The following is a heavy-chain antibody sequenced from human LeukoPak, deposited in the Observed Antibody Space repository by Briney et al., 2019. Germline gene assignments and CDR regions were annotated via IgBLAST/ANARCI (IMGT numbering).Heavy chain of an antibody. Sequence: SETLSLTCAVYGGSFSGYHWSWIRQPPGKGLEWIGEINHSGSTNYNPSLKSGVTISVDTSKNQFSLKLSSVTAADTAVYYCARRRGYSYGSNFDYWGQGTLVTVSS. CDR1: GGSFSGYH. CDR2: INHSGST. V-gene: IGHV4-34*01. J-gene: IGHJ4*02. CDR3: ARRRGYSYGSNFDY. D-gene: IGHD5-18*01.